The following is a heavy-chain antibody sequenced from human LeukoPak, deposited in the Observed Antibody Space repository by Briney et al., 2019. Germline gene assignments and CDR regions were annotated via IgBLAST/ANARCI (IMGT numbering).Heavy chain of an antibody. Sequence: ASVTVSCTASGYTFTSYGISWVRQATGQGLEWMGWISAYNGNTNYAQKLQGRVTMTTDTSTSTAYMELRSLRSDDTAVYYCARGGLSRYGSGFLYYYYGMDVWGQGTTVTVSS. CDR1: GYTFTSYG. V-gene: IGHV1-18*01. D-gene: IGHD3-10*01. CDR2: ISAYNGNT. CDR3: ARGGLSRYGSGFLYYYYGMDV. J-gene: IGHJ6*02.